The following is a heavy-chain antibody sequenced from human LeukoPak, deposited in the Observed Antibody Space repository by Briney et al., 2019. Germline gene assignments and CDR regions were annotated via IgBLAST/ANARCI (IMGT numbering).Heavy chain of an antibody. J-gene: IGHJ4*02. V-gene: IGHV3-7*01. CDR2: IKQDGSEK. D-gene: IGHD3-22*01. CDR1: GFTFSSYW. CDR3: AKDWMYYYDSSGYYSR. Sequence: PGGSLRLSCAASGFTFSSYWMSWVRQAPGKGLEWVANIKQDGSEKNYVDSVKGRFTISRDNSKNTLYLQMNSLRAEDTAVYYCAKDWMYYYDSSGYYSRWGQGALVTVSS.